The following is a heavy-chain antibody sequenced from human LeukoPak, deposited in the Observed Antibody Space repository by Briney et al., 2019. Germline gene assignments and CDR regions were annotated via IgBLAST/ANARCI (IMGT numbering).Heavy chain of an antibody. V-gene: IGHV1-2*02. CDR3: ARGPSITMVRGGQWYYYMDV. J-gene: IGHJ6*03. CDR2: INPKSGGT. Sequence: GASVKVSCKASGYTFTGYYMHWVRQAPGQGLEWMGWINPKSGGTNYAQKFQGRVTMTRDTSTNTVYMELSSLRSEDTAVYYCARGPSITMVRGGQWYYYMDVWGKGTTVTISS. CDR1: GYTFTGYY. D-gene: IGHD3-10*01.